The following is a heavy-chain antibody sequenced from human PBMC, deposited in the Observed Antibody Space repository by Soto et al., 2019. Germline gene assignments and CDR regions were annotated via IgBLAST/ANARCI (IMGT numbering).Heavy chain of an antibody. CDR3: AKDRRAWSCFVS. V-gene: IGHV3-23*01. Sequence: GGSLRLSCAASGFTFSSYAMSWVRQAPGKGLEWVSAISGSGGSTYYADSVKGRFTISRDNSKNTLSVQMNSLRAEDTAVYYCAKDRRAWSCFVSWGQRTLVTVSS. CDR1: GFTFSSYA. J-gene: IGHJ4*02. D-gene: IGHD2-15*01. CDR2: ISGSGGST.